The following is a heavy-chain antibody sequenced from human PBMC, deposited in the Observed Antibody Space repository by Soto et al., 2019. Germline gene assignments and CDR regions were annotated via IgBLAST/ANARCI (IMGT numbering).Heavy chain of an antibody. Sequence: ASVKVSCKASGYTFTGYYIHWVRQAPGQGLEWMGWINTNSGGTDYAQKFQGRVTMTRDTSISTAYMELSRLTSDDTAVYYCARTQTNDYWGQGTLVTVSS. V-gene: IGHV1-2*02. CDR2: INTNSGGT. CDR3: ARTQTNDY. J-gene: IGHJ4*02. CDR1: GYTFTGYY.